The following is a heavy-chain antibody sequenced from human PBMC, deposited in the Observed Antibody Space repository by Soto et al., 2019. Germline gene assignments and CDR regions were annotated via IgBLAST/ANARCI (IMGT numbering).Heavy chain of an antibody. V-gene: IGHV1-2*04. J-gene: IGHJ6*03. CDR2: INPNSGGT. CDR1: GYTFTGYY. CDR3: ARGYGDYLYYYYYMDV. Sequence: ASVKVSCKASGYTFTGYYMHWVRQAPGQGLEWMGWINPNSGGTNYAQKFQGWVTMTRDTSISTAYMELSRLRSDDTAVYYCARGYGDYLYYYYYMDVWGKGTTVTVSS. D-gene: IGHD4-17*01.